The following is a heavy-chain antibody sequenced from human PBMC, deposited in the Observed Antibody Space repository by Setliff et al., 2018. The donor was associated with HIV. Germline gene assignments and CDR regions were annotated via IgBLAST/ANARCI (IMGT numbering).Heavy chain of an antibody. CDR2: IYPGDSDT. D-gene: IGHD3-22*01. V-gene: IGHV5-51*01. J-gene: IGHJ3*02. Sequence: GASVKISCKGSGYGFTSYWIGWVRQMPGKGLEWMAIIYPGDSDTRYSPSFQGQVTISADKSISTAYLQWSSLKASDTAMYYCARPSSGFAFDIWGQGTMVTVSS. CDR1: GYGFTSYW. CDR3: ARPSSGFAFDI.